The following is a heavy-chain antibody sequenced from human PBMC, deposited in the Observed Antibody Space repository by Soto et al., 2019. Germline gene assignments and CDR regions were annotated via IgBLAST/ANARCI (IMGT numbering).Heavy chain of an antibody. CDR2: ISGSGGST. V-gene: IGHV3-23*01. CDR3: AKATATGGGAFDI. J-gene: IGHJ3*02. D-gene: IGHD2-8*02. CDR1: GFTFSSYA. Sequence: GGSLRLSCAASGFTFSSYAMSWVRQAPGKGLEWVSAISGSGGSTYYADSVKGRFTISRDSSQNTVYLQMNSLTVGDTALYYCAKATATGGGAFDICGQGTMVTVSS.